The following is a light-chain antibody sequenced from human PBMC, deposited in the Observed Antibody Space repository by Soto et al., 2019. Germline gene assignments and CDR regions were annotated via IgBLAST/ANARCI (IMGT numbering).Light chain of an antibody. J-gene: IGLJ2*01. CDR1: SSDVGGYNY. Sequence: QSVLTQPASVSGSPGQSITISCTGTSSDVGGYNYVSWYQQHPGKAPKLMIYEVSNRPSGVSNRFSGSKSGNTASLTISGLQAEDEADYYCSSYTSSSTPVLFSGGTKLTVL. CDR2: EVS. CDR3: SSYTSSSTPVL. V-gene: IGLV2-14*01.